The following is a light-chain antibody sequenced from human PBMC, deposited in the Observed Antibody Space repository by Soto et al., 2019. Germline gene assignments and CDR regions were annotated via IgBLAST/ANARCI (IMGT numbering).Light chain of an antibody. CDR1: QSISTK. V-gene: IGKV3-15*01. CDR2: GAS. CDR3: QQYSSWVWT. J-gene: IGKJ1*01. Sequence: EILMTQFPATLSKSPGESATFSCRASQSISTKLAWYQQRPGQAPRILMYGASTGDTGIPARFRGSGSGTEFTLTISRLQSEDFSVYYCQQYSSWVWTFGQGTKVDIK.